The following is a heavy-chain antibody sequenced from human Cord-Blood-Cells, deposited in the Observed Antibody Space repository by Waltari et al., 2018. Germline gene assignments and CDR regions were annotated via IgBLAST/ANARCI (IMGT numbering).Heavy chain of an antibody. Sequence: QLQLQESGPGLVKPSETLSLTCTVSGGSISSSSYYWGWIRQPPGKGLEWIGSIYYSGSTYYNPSLNSRVTISVDTSKNQFSLKLSSVTAADTAVYYCARQETSPVLTGNDAFDIWGQGTMVTVSS. CDR3: ARQETSPVLTGNDAFDI. D-gene: IGHD3-9*01. CDR2: IYYSGST. J-gene: IGHJ3*02. V-gene: IGHV4-39*01. CDR1: GGSISSSSYY.